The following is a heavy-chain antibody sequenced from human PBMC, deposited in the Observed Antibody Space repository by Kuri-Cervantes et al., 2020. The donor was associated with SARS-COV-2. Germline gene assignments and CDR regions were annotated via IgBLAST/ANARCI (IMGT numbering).Heavy chain of an antibody. J-gene: IGHJ6*02. Sequence: SQTLSLTCAVYGGSFSGYYWSWIRQPPGKGLEWIGEINHSGSTNYNPSLKSRVTISVDTSKNQFSLKLSSVTAADTAVYYCARGRHDYEPYYYGMDVWGQGTTVTVSS. V-gene: IGHV4-34*01. D-gene: IGHD4-17*01. CDR1: GGSFSGYY. CDR2: INHSGST. CDR3: ARGRHDYEPYYYGMDV.